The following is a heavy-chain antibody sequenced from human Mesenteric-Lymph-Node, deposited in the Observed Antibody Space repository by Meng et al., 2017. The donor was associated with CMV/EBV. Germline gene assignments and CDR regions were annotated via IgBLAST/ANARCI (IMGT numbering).Heavy chain of an antibody. CDR3: ARGYDFWNDYYSSYFDS. CDR1: GGSISSSSYY. D-gene: IGHD3-3*01. V-gene: IGHV4-39*01. CDR2: IYYSGST. J-gene: IGHJ4*02. Sequence: GSLRLSCTVSGGSISSSSYYWGWIRQSPGKGLEWIGNIYYSGSTYYNPSLKSRVTISVDTSKNQFSLKLSSVTAADTAVYFCARGYDFWNDYYSSYFDSWGQGTLVTVSS.